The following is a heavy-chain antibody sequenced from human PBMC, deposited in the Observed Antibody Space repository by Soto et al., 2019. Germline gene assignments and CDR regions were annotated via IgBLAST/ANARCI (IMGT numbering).Heavy chain of an antibody. CDR1: GFTFDDYA. CDR2: ISWNSGSI. CDR3: AKDLGGYCSGGSCSGPLDV. J-gene: IGHJ6*04. Sequence: EVQLVESGGGLVKPGRSLRLSCAASGFTFDDYAMHWVRQAPGKGLEWVSGISWNSGSIGYADSVKGRFTISRDNARNSLYLQMNSLRAEDTALYYCAKDLGGYCSGGSCSGPLDVWGKGTTVTVSS. D-gene: IGHD2-15*01. V-gene: IGHV3-9*01.